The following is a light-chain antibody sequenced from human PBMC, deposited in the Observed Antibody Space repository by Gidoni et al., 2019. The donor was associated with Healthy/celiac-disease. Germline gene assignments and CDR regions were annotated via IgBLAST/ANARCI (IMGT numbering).Light chain of an antibody. J-gene: IGKJ2*01. CDR2: GAS. CDR3: QQDYNST. CDR1: QSVSSSY. V-gene: IGKV3D-7*01. Sequence: EIVMTQSPATLSLSPGERATLSCRASQSVSSSYLSWYQQKPGQAPRLLIYGASTRATGIPARFSGSGSGTDFTLTISSLQPEDFAVYYCQQDYNSTFGQXTKLEIK.